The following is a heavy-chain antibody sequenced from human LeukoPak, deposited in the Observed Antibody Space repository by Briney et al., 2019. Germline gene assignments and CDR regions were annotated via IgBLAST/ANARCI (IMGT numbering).Heavy chain of an antibody. D-gene: IGHD3-10*01. J-gene: IGHJ4*02. CDR2: IYYSGST. CDR1: GGSISSGGYY. V-gene: IGHV4-31*03. Sequence: SETLYLTCTVSGGSISSGGYYWSWIRQHPGKGLEWIGYIYYSGSTYYNPSLKSRVTISVDTSKNQFSLKLSSVTAADTAVYYCARGGRRFGELLSEDYWGQGTLVTVSS. CDR3: ARGGRRFGELLSEDY.